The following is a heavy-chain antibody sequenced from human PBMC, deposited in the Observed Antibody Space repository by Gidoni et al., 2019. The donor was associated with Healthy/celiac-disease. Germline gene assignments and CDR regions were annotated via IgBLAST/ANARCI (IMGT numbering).Heavy chain of an antibody. D-gene: IGHD7-27*01. Sequence: EVQLVESGGGLVKPGGSLSLSCAASVFTFSSYSMSWVRQAPGKGLEWVSSISSSSSYIYYADSVKGRFTISRDNAKNSLYLQMNSLRAEDTAVYYCARDLYVGNSGYWGQGTLVTVSS. J-gene: IGHJ4*02. CDR2: ISSSSSYI. CDR1: VFTFSSYS. V-gene: IGHV3-21*01. CDR3: ARDLYVGNSGY.